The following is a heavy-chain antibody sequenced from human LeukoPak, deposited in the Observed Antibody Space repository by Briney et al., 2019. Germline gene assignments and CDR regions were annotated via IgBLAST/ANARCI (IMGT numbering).Heavy chain of an antibody. CDR3: AKGPGTAMVTPFDY. D-gene: IGHD5-18*01. Sequence: GGSLRLSCAASGFTLDDYAMHWVRQAPGKGLEWVSGISWTSGSIGYADSVKGRFTISRDNAKNSLYLQMNSLRAEDTALYYCAKGPGTAMVTPFDYWGQGTLVTVSS. J-gene: IGHJ4*02. V-gene: IGHV3-9*01. CDR1: GFTLDDYA. CDR2: ISWTSGSI.